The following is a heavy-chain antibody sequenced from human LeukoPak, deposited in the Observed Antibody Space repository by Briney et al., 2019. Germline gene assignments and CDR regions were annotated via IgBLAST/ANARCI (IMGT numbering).Heavy chain of an antibody. CDR1: GGTFSSYA. CDR3: ARGRYYYDSSGYYYVDDDY. D-gene: IGHD3-22*01. Sequence: SVKVSCKASGGTFSSYAISWVRQAPGQGLEWTGRSIPIFGIANYAQKLQGRVTITADKSTSTASMELSSLRSEDTAVYYCARGRYYYDSSGYYYVDDDYWGQGTLVTVSS. V-gene: IGHV1-69*04. J-gene: IGHJ4*02. CDR2: SIPIFGIA.